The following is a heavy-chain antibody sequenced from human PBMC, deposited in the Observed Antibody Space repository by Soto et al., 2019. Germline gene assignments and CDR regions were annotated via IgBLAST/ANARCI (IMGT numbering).Heavy chain of an antibody. Sequence: VASVKVSCKASGYSFINYGISWVRQAPGQGLEWLGWISPNNGNTKCAQKFQDRLTMTTDTSTTTAYMELSSLRSDDTAVYYCARRDYWGQGTLVTVSS. CDR3: ARRDY. CDR2: ISPNNGNT. J-gene: IGHJ4*02. V-gene: IGHV1-18*01. CDR1: GYSFINYG.